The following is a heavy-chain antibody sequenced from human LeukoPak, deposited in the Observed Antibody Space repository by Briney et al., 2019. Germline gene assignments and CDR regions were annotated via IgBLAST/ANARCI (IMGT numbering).Heavy chain of an antibody. D-gene: IGHD5-18*01. J-gene: IGHJ6*03. V-gene: IGHV3-30*02. CDR3: AKESGYSYGYYYYYYYYTDV. CDR2: IRYDGSNK. CDR1: GFTFSSYG. Sequence: GGSLRLSCAASGFTFSSYGMHWVRQAPGKGLEWVAFIRYDGSNKYYADSVKGRFTISRDNSKNTLYLQMNSLRAEDTAVYYCAKESGYSYGYYYYYYYYTDVWGKGTTVTISS.